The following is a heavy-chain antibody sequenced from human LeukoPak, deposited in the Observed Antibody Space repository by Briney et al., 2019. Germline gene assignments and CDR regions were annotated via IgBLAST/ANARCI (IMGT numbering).Heavy chain of an antibody. CDR1: EFTFSSYA. J-gene: IGHJ3*02. Sequence: GGSLRLSCAASEFTFSSYAMHWVRQAPGKGLEWVAVISYDGSNKYYADSVKGRFTISRDNAKNSLYLQMNSLRAEDTAVYYCARERGGYSGYDWDAFDIWGQGTMVTVSS. CDR3: ARERGGYSGYDWDAFDI. CDR2: ISYDGSNK. V-gene: IGHV3-30-3*01. D-gene: IGHD5-12*01.